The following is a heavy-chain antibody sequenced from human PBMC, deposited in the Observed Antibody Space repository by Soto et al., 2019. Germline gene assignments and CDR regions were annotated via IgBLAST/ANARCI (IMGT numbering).Heavy chain of an antibody. CDR2: ITTGGNA. CDR3: VRVNADAYDI. Sequence: GGSLRLSCAASGFSFSNHDMHWVRQPKGKGLEWVSGITTGGNAYFADSVKGRFSISRENAKNSFYLQTSSLRAEDTAMYYCVRVNADAYDIWGQGTMVTVSS. V-gene: IGHV3-13*01. J-gene: IGHJ3*02. CDR1: GFSFSNHD.